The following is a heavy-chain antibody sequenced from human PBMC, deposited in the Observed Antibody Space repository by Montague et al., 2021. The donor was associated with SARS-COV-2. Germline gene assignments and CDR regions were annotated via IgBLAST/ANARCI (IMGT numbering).Heavy chain of an antibody. J-gene: IGHJ4*02. Sequence: SETLSLTCEVSGGSIRSYYWSWIRQSPGKGLEWIGYVHYTGSTKYNPSLKTRVTLSLDTPKNHFSLRLNSVTAADTAVYYCARAHNSCFIANCVNYFDLWGLGALVSVSS. D-gene: IGHD1-1*01. CDR3: ARAHNSCFIANCVNYFDL. CDR1: GGSIRSYY. V-gene: IGHV4-59*01. CDR2: VHYTGST.